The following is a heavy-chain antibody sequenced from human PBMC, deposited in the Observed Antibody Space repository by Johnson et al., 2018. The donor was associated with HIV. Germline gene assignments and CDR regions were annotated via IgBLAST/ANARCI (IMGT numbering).Heavy chain of an antibody. CDR1: GFTFSSYG. Sequence: VQLVESGGGEVKPGGSLRLSCAASGFTFSSYGMHWVRQAPGKGLDCVGRTRNNANSYTTEYAASVKGRFIISRDDSKNTLYLQMNSLKTEDTAVYYCTREGRTVAAFTVGAFDIWGQGTMVTVSS. V-gene: IGHV3-72*01. J-gene: IGHJ3*02. CDR3: TREGRTVAAFTVGAFDI. CDR2: TRNNANSYTT. D-gene: IGHD6-19*01.